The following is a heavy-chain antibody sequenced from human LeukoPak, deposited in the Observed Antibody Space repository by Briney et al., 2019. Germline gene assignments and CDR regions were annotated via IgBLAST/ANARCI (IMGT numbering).Heavy chain of an antibody. V-gene: IGHV3-23*01. CDR2: TGSTGVST. D-gene: IGHD2-2*01. Sequence: GVSLRLSCAASGFTFSSYAMNWVRQAPGKGLEWVSGTGSTGVSTFYADSVKGRFTVSRDNSKSTLSLQMNSLRAEDTAVYYCAKDPGVVPAHYFDYWGQGTLVTVSS. J-gene: IGHJ4*02. CDR1: GFTFSSYA. CDR3: AKDPGVVPAHYFDY.